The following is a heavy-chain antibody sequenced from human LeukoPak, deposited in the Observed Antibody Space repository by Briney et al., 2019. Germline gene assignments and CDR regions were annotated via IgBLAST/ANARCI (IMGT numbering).Heavy chain of an antibody. Sequence: PSETLSLTCTVSGGSISSYYWSWIRQPPGKGLEWIGYIYYSGSTNYNPSLKSRVTISVDTSKNQFPLKLSSVTAADTAVYYCARFNDSSGYYFDAFDIWGQGTMVTVSS. CDR1: GGSISSYY. CDR2: IYYSGST. CDR3: ARFNDSSGYYFDAFDI. J-gene: IGHJ3*02. V-gene: IGHV4-59*01. D-gene: IGHD3-22*01.